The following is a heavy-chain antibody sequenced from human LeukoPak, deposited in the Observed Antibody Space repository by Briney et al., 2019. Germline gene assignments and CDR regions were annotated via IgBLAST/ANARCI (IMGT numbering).Heavy chain of an antibody. CDR1: GYNFVGYY. CDR2: INPRDGET. CDR3: ARGYYGSGSFGYFDY. J-gene: IGHJ4*02. V-gene: IGHV1-2*06. Sequence: ASVKVSCKASGYNFVGYYIHWVRQAPGQGLEWMGRINPRDGETNFAQKFQGRVTMTTDTSMSTAYMELSSLRSEDTAVYYCARGYYGSGSFGYFDYWGQGTLVTVSS. D-gene: IGHD3-10*01.